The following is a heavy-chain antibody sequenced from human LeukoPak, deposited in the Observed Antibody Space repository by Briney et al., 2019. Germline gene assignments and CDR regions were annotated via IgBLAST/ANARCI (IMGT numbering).Heavy chain of an antibody. D-gene: IGHD6-19*01. Sequence: GGSLRLSCAASGFILSGYAMSWVRQAPGKGLEWVSAISSTDAGTYHADSVKGRFTISRDNSKNTLYLQMNSQRAEDTAVYYCAKDEEGIAVLQWGQGTLVTVSS. CDR1: GFILSGYA. J-gene: IGHJ4*02. V-gene: IGHV3-23*01. CDR3: AKDEEGIAVLQ. CDR2: ISSTDAGT.